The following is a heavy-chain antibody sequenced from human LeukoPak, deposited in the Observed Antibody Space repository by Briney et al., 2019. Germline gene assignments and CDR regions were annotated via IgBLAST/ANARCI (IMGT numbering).Heavy chain of an antibody. CDR3: ARALDYYGAEYFQH. V-gene: IGHV1-18*01. J-gene: IGHJ1*01. D-gene: IGHD3-22*01. CDR2: ISSNNGNT. CDR1: GYTFTSYG. Sequence: GASVKVSCKASGYTFTSYGISWVRQAPGQGLEWMGWISSNNGNTNYAQKLQGRVTMTTDTSTSTAYMELRSLRSDDTAVYYCARALDYYGAEYFQHWGQGTLVTVSS.